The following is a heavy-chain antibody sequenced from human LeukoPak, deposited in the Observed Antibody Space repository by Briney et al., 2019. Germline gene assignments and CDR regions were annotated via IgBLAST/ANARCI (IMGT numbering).Heavy chain of an antibody. CDR3: ASEEYGFYCSSTSCEPLGY. Sequence: ASVKVSCKASGYTFTGYYMHWVRQAPGQGLEWMGWINPNSGGTNYAQKFQGRVTMTRDTPISTAYMELSRLRSDDTAVYYCASEEYGFYCSSTSCEPLGYWGQGTLVTVSS. D-gene: IGHD2-2*01. CDR2: INPNSGGT. J-gene: IGHJ4*02. CDR1: GYTFTGYY. V-gene: IGHV1-2*02.